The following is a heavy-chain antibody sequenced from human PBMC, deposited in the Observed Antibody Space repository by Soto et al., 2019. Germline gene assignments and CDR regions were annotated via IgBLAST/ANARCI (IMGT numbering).Heavy chain of an antibody. D-gene: IGHD3-3*02. J-gene: IGHJ3*02. V-gene: IGHV1-3*01. CDR2: INAGSGNT. Sequence: ASVNVSCKAAGYTFSTYTMNWVRQAPGQSLEWMGWINAGSGNTKYSRNFQGRVSITRDTSASTVYMEPTGLKSEDTAVYYCARDTETLGPRANDALDIWGQGTMVTVSS. CDR3: ARDTETLGPRANDALDI. CDR1: GYTFSTYT.